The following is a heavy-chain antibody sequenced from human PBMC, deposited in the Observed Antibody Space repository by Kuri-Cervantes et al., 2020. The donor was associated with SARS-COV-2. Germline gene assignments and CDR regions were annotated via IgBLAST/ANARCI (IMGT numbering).Heavy chain of an antibody. V-gene: IGHV3-23*01. Sequence: GGSLRLSCAASGFTVSSNYMSWVRQAPGKGLEWVSAISGSGGSTYYADSVKGRFTISRDNSKNTLYLQMNSLRAEDTAVYYCAKGRGNYYGSGSYDYWGQGNLVIVSS. D-gene: IGHD3-10*01. J-gene: IGHJ4*02. CDR1: GFTVSSNY. CDR2: ISGSGGST. CDR3: AKGRGNYYGSGSYDY.